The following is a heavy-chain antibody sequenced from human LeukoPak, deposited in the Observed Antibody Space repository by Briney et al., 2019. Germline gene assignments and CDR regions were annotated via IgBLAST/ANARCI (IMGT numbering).Heavy chain of an antibody. CDR1: GGSVSSGGYY. D-gene: IGHD3-10*01. Sequence: SETLSLTCTVSGGSVSSGGYYWSWIRQHPGKGLEWIGYIYYSGSTYYNPSLKSRVTISVDTSKSQFSLKLSSVTAADTAVYYCARDLGFGELDYWGQGTLVTVSS. V-gene: IGHV4-31*03. CDR3: ARDLGFGELDY. CDR2: IYYSGST. J-gene: IGHJ4*02.